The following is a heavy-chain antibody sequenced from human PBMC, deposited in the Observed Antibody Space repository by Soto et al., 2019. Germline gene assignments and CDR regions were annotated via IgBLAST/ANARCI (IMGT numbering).Heavy chain of an antibody. CDR2: IKQDGSEK. CDR3: ARDQEDYDILTGYYICWFDP. Sequence: EVQLVESGGGLVQPGGSLRLSCAASGFTFSSYWMSWVRQAPGKGLEWVANIKQDGSEKYYVDSVKGRFTISRDNAKNSLYLQMNSLRAEDTAVYYCARDQEDYDILTGYYICWFDPWGQGPLVTVSS. J-gene: IGHJ5*02. V-gene: IGHV3-7*05. D-gene: IGHD3-9*01. CDR1: GFTFSSYW.